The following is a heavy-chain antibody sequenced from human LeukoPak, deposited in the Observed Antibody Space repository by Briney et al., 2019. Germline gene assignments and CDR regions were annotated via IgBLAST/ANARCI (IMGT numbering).Heavy chain of an antibody. Sequence: GGSLRLSCAASGFTFSDYYMSWIRQAPGKGLEWVSYISSSGSTIYYADSVKGRFTISRDNAKNSLYLQMNSLRAEDTAVYYCARENYSSSWLGYCYYMDVWGKGTTVTVSS. J-gene: IGHJ6*03. D-gene: IGHD6-13*01. CDR1: GFTFSDYY. CDR2: ISSSGSTI. CDR3: ARENYSSSWLGYCYYMDV. V-gene: IGHV3-11*04.